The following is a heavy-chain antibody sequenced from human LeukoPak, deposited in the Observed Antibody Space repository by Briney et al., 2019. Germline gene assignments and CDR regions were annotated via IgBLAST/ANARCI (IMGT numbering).Heavy chain of an antibody. V-gene: IGHV1-2*02. Sequence: ASVKVSCKASGGTFSSYAISWVRQAPGQGLEWMGWINPNSGGTNYAQKFQGRVTMTRDTSISTAYMELSRLRSDDTAVYYCARVPGYCSSTSCYGYYYGMDVWGQGTTVTVSS. D-gene: IGHD2-2*01. CDR3: ARVPGYCSSTSCYGYYYGMDV. CDR1: GGTFSSYA. J-gene: IGHJ6*02. CDR2: INPNSGGT.